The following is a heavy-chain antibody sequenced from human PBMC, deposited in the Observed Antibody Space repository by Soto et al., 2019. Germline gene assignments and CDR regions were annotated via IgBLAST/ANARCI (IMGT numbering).Heavy chain of an antibody. CDR2: IGTAGDT. CDR3: ARDAGGGTCYDSRGYYPNWFDP. Sequence: GGSLRLSCAASGFTFSSYDMHWVRQATGKGLEWVSAIGTAGDTYYPGSVKGRFTISRENAKNSLYLQMNSLRAEDTAVYYCARDAGGGTCYDSRGYYPNWFDPWGQGTLVTVSS. V-gene: IGHV3-13*01. D-gene: IGHD3-22*01. J-gene: IGHJ5*02. CDR1: GFTFSSYD.